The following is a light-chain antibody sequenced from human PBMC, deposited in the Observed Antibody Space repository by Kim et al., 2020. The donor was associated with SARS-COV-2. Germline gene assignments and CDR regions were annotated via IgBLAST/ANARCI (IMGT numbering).Light chain of an antibody. J-gene: IGKJ2*01. CDR3: KQYGNSPVA. CDR1: QSIRHTH. V-gene: IGKV3-20*01. CDR2: CAS. Sequence: LPPADSAPLPRGASQSIRHTHLAWHQHNPAHAPPLLLYCASHRASGLPHVLSGSVSGTHFSLYISSLAPEDFSVYYCKQYGNSPVAFGQGPKLEI.